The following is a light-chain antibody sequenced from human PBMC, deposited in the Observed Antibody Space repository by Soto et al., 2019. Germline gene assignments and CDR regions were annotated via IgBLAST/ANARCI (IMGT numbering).Light chain of an antibody. CDR1: QSVSSY. CDR3: HQRSNSWT. Sequence: EIVLTQSPATLSLSPGERATLSCRASQSVSSYLAWYQQKPGQAPRLLIYDASNRATGIPARFSGSGSGTAFTLTISSLEPEDFAVYYCHQRSNSWTFGQGTKVEIK. CDR2: DAS. V-gene: IGKV3-11*01. J-gene: IGKJ1*01.